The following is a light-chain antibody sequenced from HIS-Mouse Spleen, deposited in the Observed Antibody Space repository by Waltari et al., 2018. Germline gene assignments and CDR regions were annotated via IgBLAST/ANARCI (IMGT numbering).Light chain of an antibody. V-gene: IGLV3-10*01. CDR2: EDS. J-gene: IGLJ2*01. CDR3: YSTDSSGNHRV. CDR1: ALPKKY. Sequence: SYKLTHPPSVSVSPVQTARITCPGDALPKKYAYWYQQKSGQAPVLVIYEDSKRPSGIPERFSGSSSGTMATLTISGAQVEDEADYYCYSTDSSGNHRVFGGGTKLTVL.